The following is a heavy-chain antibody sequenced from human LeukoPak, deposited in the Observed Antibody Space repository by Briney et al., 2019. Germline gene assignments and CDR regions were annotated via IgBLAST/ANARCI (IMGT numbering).Heavy chain of an antibody. CDR1: GGTFSSYA. Sequence: SVKVSCKASGGTFSSYAISWVRQAPGQGLEWMGGIIPIFGTANYAQKFQGRVTITADKSTSTAYMELSSLRSEDTAVYYCARNDHDILTGYYNYYSDYWGQGTLVTVSS. CDR3: ARNDHDILTGYYNYYSDY. D-gene: IGHD3-9*01. J-gene: IGHJ4*02. CDR2: IIPIFGTA. V-gene: IGHV1-69*06.